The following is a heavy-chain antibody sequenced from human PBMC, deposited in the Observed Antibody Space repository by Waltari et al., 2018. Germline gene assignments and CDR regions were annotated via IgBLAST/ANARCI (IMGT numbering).Heavy chain of an antibody. V-gene: IGHV1-24*01. CDR3: ATPMIVATAFDI. J-gene: IGHJ3*02. CDR1: GYNHTELS. Sequence: QVQLVQSGAEVKKPGASVKVSCKVSGYNHTELSTNCVRQAPGKGLEWMGVFDPEDGETIYAQKFQGRVTMTEDTSTDTAYMELSSLRSEDTAVYYCATPMIVATAFDIWGQGTMVTVSS. CDR2: FDPEDGET. D-gene: IGHD3-22*01.